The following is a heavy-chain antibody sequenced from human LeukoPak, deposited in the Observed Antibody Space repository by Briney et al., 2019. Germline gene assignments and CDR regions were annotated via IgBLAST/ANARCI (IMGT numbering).Heavy chain of an antibody. V-gene: IGHV1-2*02. CDR3: ARFLERDYDRNDY. CDR1: GYTFTGYY. D-gene: IGHD3-22*01. J-gene: IGHJ4*02. CDR2: INPNSGGT. Sequence: ASVKVSCKASGYTFTGYYMHWVRQAPGQGLEWMGWINPNSGGTNYAQKSQGRVTMTRDTSISTAYMELSRLRSGDTAVYYCARFLERDYDRNDYWGQGTLVTVSS.